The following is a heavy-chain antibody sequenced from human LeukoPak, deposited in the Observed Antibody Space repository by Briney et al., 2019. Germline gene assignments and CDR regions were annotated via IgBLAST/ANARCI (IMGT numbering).Heavy chain of an antibody. CDR1: GFSLSTCGVG. J-gene: IGHJ4*02. CDR3: AHGRSSSSWYRLNYFDY. Sequence: SSPTLVNPTQTLTLTCTFSGFSLSTCGVGVGWIRQPPGKALEWLALIYWDDDKRYSPSLKSRLTITKDTSKNQVVLTMTNMDPVDTATYYCAHGRSSSSWYRLNYFDYWGQGTLVTVSS. D-gene: IGHD6-13*01. CDR2: IYWDDDK. V-gene: IGHV2-5*02.